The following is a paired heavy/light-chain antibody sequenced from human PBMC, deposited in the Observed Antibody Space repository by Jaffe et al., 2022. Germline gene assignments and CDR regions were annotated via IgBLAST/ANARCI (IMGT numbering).Heavy chain of an antibody. CDR3: ARLANGVVIKYYYYYYYMDV. CDR2: IYYSGST. J-gene: IGHJ6*03. D-gene: IGHD3-3*01. Sequence: QLQLQESGPGLVKPSETLSLTCTVSGGSISSSSYYWGWIRQPPGKGLEWIGSIYYSGSTYYNPSLKSRVTISVDTSKNQFSLKLSSVTAADTAVYYCARLANGVVIKYYYYYYYMDVWGKGTTVTVSS. V-gene: IGHV4-39*01. CDR1: GGSISSSSYY.
Light chain of an antibody. J-gene: IGLJ2*01. V-gene: IGLV2-8*01. Sequence: QSALTQPPSASGSPGQSVTISCTGTSSDVGGYNYVSWYQQHPGKAPKLMIYEVSKRPSGVPDRFSGSKSGNTASLTVSGLQAEDEADYYCSSYAGSNNLVVFGGGTKLTVL. CDR3: SSYAGSNNLVV. CDR2: EVS. CDR1: SSDVGGYNY.